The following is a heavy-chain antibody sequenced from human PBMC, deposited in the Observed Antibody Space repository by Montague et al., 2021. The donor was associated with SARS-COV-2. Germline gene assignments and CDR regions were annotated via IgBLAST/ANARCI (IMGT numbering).Heavy chain of an antibody. Sequence: SETLSLTCSVSGDSISSYYYNWIRQTPAKGLEWIGYAYYVPSTTSSNTTSNPSLTRRVTISLHTSVNQFSLKLSSVTAAYTAVYYCSRTWRFGQSYGLDIWGQGTMVTVSS. V-gene: IGHV4-59*01. D-gene: IGHD3-16*01. CDR2: AYYVPSTTSSNT. CDR3: SRTWRFGQSYGLDI. J-gene: IGHJ3*02. CDR1: GDSISSYY.